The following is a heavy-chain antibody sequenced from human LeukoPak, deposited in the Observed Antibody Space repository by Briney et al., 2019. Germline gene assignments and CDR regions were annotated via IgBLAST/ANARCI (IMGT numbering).Heavy chain of an antibody. CDR1: GFTFSSSG. D-gene: IGHD6-13*01. V-gene: IGHV3-33*01. Sequence: GGSLRLSCAASGFTFSSSGMHWVRQAPGKGLEWVAIIHYTDESNKYYADSVKGRFTISRDNSKNTLYLQMDSLRAEDTAVYYCARELTMPAAGWQIRHWGQGTLVIVSS. CDR3: ARELTMPAAGWQIRH. J-gene: IGHJ1*01. CDR2: IHYTDESNK.